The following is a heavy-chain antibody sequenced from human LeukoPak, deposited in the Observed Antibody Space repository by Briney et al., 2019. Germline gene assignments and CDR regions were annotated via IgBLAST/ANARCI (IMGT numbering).Heavy chain of an antibody. CDR2: IIPIFGTA. V-gene: IGHV1-69*05. D-gene: IGHD6-6*01. CDR1: GYTFTSYD. CDR3: ARDRPSSSSAVRAFDI. J-gene: IGHJ3*02. Sequence: SVKVSCKASGYTFTSYDINWVRQATGQGLEWMGGIIPIFGTANYAQKFQGRVTITTDESTSTAYMELSSLRSEDTAVYYCARDRPSSSSAVRAFDIWGQGTMVTVSS.